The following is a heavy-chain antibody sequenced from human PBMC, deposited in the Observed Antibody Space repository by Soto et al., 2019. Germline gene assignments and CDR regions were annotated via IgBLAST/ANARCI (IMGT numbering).Heavy chain of an antibody. Sequence: QLLESGGGLVQPGGSLRLSCEASGFSFSRNAMSWVRQAPGKGLEWVSSISSGGNTYYADSLKGRFTISRDNSKNTQSLQMTSLGAEDTAVYYCAKLGYCTGGTCYLDYYYGVDVWGQGTTVTVS. CDR1: GFSFSRNA. CDR3: AKLGYCTGGTCYLDYYYGVDV. V-gene: IGHV3-23*01. J-gene: IGHJ6*02. CDR2: ISSGGNT. D-gene: IGHD2-15*01.